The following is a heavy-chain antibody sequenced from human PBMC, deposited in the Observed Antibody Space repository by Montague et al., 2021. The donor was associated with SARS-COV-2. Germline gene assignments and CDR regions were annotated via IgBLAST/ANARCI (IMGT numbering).Heavy chain of an antibody. CDR1: GGSISSSSYY. D-gene: IGHD2-21*01. J-gene: IGHJ5*02. V-gene: IGHV4-39*01. CDR3: AGHLYIVVVIAIPGWFDP. Sequence: SETLSLTCTVSGGSISSSSYYWGWNRQPPGKGLEWNGSISYSGSTYYTPSLKSRVTISVDTSKNPFSPKLSSVTAADTAVYYCAGHLYIVVVIAIPGWFDPWGQGTLVTVSS. CDR2: ISYSGST.